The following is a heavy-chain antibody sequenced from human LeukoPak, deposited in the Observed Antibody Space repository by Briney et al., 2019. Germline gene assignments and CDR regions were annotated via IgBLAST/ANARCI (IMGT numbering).Heavy chain of an antibody. CDR1: GFTFSSYA. V-gene: IGHV3-30-3*01. CDR2: VSYDRNSK. Sequence: GGSLRLSCAASGFTFSSYAIHWVRQAPGKGLEWVAVVSYDRNSKYYADSVKGRFTISRDNSKNTLYLQMNSLRVEDTAVYYCARGDHEHINWGQGTLVTVSS. CDR3: ARGDHEHIN. J-gene: IGHJ4*02. D-gene: IGHD1-14*01.